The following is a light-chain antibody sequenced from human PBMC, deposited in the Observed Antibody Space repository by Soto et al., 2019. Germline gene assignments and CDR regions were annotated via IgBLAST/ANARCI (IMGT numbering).Light chain of an antibody. V-gene: IGKV3-20*01. J-gene: IGKJ2*01. CDR3: QHYDDSTPRYT. CDR2: GAC. CDR1: QSVSSSN. Sequence: EMVLTQSPATLSLSVGERATLSCRASQSVSSSNLAWYQKQPGQATMLVISGACSGAAGLPDRFSGSGGGTDFTLTISRLDPEDFAVYYCQHYDDSTPRYTFGQGTKLEIK.